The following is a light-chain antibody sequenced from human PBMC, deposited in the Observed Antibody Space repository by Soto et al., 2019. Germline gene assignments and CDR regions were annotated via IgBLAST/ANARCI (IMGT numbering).Light chain of an antibody. CDR2: RSD. Sequence: QSVLTQPPSASGTPGQRVTISCSGSRSNIGGNYVYWYQQVPGTAPKLLMYRSDQRPSGVPDRFSGSKSGTSASLAITGLRSADEADYYCASWDGSLRAVVFGGGTQLTVL. V-gene: IGLV1-47*01. J-gene: IGLJ3*02. CDR1: RSNIGGNY. CDR3: ASWDGSLRAVV.